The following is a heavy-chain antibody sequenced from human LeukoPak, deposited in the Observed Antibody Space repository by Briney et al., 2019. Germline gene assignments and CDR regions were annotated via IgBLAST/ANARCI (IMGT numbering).Heavy chain of an antibody. V-gene: IGHV3-30-3*01. CDR2: ISYGGSNK. CDR1: GFTFSSYR. Sequence: GGSLRLSCAASGFTFSSYRMHWVRQAPGKGLEWVAVISYGGSNKYYADSVKGRFTISRDNSKNTLYLQMNSLRAEDTAVYYCARAHLSDYGDYFDYWGQGTLVTVSS. J-gene: IGHJ4*02. CDR3: ARAHLSDYGDYFDY. D-gene: IGHD4-17*01.